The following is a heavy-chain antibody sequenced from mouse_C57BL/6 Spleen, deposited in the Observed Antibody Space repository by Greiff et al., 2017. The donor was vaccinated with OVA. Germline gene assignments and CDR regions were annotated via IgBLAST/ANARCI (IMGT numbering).Heavy chain of an antibody. Sequence: VQLQESGAELVRPGTSVKVSCKASGYAFTNYLIEWVKQRPGQGLEWIGVINPGRGGTNYNEKFKGKATLTADKSSSTAYMQLSSLTSEDSAVYFCARNSNYLYAMDYWGQGTSVTVSS. CDR1: GYAFTNYL. J-gene: IGHJ4*01. CDR2: INPGRGGT. V-gene: IGHV1-54*01. D-gene: IGHD2-5*01. CDR3: ARNSNYLYAMDY.